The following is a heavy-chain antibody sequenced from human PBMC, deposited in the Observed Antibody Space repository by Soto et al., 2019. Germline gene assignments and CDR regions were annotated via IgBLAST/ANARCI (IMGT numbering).Heavy chain of an antibody. CDR1: GGSISSGGYY. D-gene: IGHD3-22*01. J-gene: IGHJ4*02. CDR3: AREGYYDSSGFLDY. Sequence: LCGGSISSGGYYWSWIRQHPGKGLEWIGYIYYSGSTYYNPSLKSRVTISVDTSKNQFSLKLSSVTAADTAVYYCAREGYYDSSGFLDYWGQGTLVTVSS. CDR2: IYYSGST. V-gene: IGHV4-31*02.